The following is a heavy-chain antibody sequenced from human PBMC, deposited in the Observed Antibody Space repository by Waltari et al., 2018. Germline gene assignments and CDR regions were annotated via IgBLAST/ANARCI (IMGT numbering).Heavy chain of an antibody. Sequence: QVQLVQSGPELKKPGASVKVSCKASGYTFPNYALNWIRQAPGQGCELMGWITTNTGNPTYVKGFTGRFVFSLDTSVSTAYLQINSLKVEDTAVYYCVREVVPASTIVVNWFDPWGQGTLVTVSS. CDR3: VREVVPASTIVVNWFDP. J-gene: IGHJ5*02. CDR2: ITTNTGNP. CDR1: GYTFPNYA. V-gene: IGHV7-4-1*02. D-gene: IGHD2-2*01.